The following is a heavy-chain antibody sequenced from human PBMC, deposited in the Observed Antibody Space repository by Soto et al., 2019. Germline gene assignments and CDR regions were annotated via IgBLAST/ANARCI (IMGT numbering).Heavy chain of an antibody. CDR3: AKSFWSGYYMGAY. CDR1: GLTFSSYA. J-gene: IGHJ4*02. D-gene: IGHD3-3*01. V-gene: IGHV3-23*01. Sequence: EVQLLESGGGLVQPGGSLRLSCAASGLTFSSYAMSWVRQAPGKGLEWVSAISGSGGSTYYADSMKGRFTISRDNSKNKLYLQMNGLRAEDTAVYYCAKSFWSGYYMGAYWGQGTLVTVSS. CDR2: ISGSGGST.